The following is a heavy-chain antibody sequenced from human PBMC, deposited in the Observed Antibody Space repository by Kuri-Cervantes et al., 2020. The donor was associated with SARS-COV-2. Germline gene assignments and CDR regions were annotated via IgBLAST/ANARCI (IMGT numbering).Heavy chain of an antibody. J-gene: IGHJ4*02. CDR1: GFIFSRYW. CDR3: ARDFPRVRYGDYVRRREVDY. V-gene: IGHV3-74*01. D-gene: IGHD4-17*01. CDR2: INSDGTST. Sequence: GESLKISCAASGFIFSRYWMHWVRQAPGKGLVWVSRINSDGTSTSYADSVKGRFTISRDNAKNTLYLQMNSLRAEDTAVYYCARDFPRVRYGDYVRRREVDYWGQGTLVTVSS.